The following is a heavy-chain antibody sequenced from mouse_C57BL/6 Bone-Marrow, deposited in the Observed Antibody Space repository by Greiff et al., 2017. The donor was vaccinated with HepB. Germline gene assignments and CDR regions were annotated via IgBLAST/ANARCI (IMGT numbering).Heavy chain of an antibody. D-gene: IGHD2-4*01. CDR3: ARQDYYDYDAWFAY. CDR1: GFTFSSYG. Sequence: EVKLVESGGDLVKPGGSLKLSCAASGFTFSSYGMSWVRQTPDKRLEWVATISSGGSYTYYPDSVKGRFTISRDNAKNTLYLQMSSLKSEDTAMYYCARQDYYDYDAWFAYWGQGTLVTVSP. J-gene: IGHJ3*01. V-gene: IGHV5-6*01. CDR2: ISSGGSYT.